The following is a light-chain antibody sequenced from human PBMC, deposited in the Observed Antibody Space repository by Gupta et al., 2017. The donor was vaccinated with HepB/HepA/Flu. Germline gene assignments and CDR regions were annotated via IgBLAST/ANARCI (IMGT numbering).Light chain of an antibody. Sequence: QSVLTQAPSASGPPGQKVTISCSGSSTNIGSSTVSWYQQLPGMAPKLLIHSNSQRPSGVPDRLSGSKSGTSASLAISGLQAEDEADYYCAAWDDSLDAYVFGTGTKVTVL. CDR3: AAWDDSLDAYV. CDR1: STNIGSST. V-gene: IGLV1-44*01. J-gene: IGLJ1*01. CDR2: SNS.